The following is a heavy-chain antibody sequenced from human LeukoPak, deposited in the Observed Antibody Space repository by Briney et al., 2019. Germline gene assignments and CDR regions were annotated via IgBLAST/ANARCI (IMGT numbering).Heavy chain of an antibody. V-gene: IGHV3-33*06. Sequence: GGSLRLSCAASGFTFSDYGMHWVRQAPGKGLEWVAVIYNDGGKRYYADSVKGRFTISRDNSKSTLYLQMDSLRDEDTAVYYCAKDASGPYSSLFDPWGQGALVIVSS. CDR1: GFTFSDYG. CDR3: AKDASGPYSSLFDP. CDR2: IYNDGGKR. J-gene: IGHJ5*02. D-gene: IGHD6-19*01.